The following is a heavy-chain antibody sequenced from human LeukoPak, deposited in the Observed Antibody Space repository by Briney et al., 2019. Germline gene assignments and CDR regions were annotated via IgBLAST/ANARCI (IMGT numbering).Heavy chain of an antibody. CDR1: GFTFSTNA. D-gene: IGHD5-18*01. V-gene: IGHV3-21*01. Sequence: GGSLRLSCAASGFTFSTNAMNWVRQAPGKGLEWVSSISSSSSYIYYADSVKGRFTISRDNAKNSLYLQMNSLRAEDTAVYYCARDSPGYSYGYFDYWGQGTLVTVSS. CDR3: ARDSPGYSYGYFDY. CDR2: ISSSSSYI. J-gene: IGHJ4*02.